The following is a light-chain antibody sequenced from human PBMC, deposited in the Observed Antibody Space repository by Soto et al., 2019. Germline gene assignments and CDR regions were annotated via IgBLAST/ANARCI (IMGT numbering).Light chain of an antibody. CDR1: QDITNY. CDR3: QRYDNLPIT. J-gene: IGKJ5*01. Sequence: DIQMTQSPSSLSASVGDTVTITCQASQDITNYLDWYQQKPGKAPKFLISDASTLETGVPSRFSGSGSGTDFAFTISSLQPEDIATYYCQRYDNLPITFGQGTRLEIK. V-gene: IGKV1-33*01. CDR2: DAS.